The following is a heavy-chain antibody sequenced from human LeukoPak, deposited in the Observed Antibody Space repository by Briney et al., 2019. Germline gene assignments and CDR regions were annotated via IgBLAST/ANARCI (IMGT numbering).Heavy chain of an antibody. CDR1: GFTFSSYW. V-gene: IGHV3-74*01. J-gene: IGHJ4*02. CDR2: INSDGSST. CDR3: ARDGDIVVVPAAIPFDY. Sequence: EGSLRLSCAASGFTFSSYWMHWVRQAPGKGLVWVSRINSDGSSTSYADSVKGRFTISRDNAKNTLYLQMNSLRAEDTAVYYCARDGDIVVVPAAIPFDYWGQGTLVTVSS. D-gene: IGHD2-2*01.